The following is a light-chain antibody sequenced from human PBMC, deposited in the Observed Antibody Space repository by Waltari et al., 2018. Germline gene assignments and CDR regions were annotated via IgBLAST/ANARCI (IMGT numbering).Light chain of an antibody. CDR3: QQYNNWTT. CDR2: GAS. J-gene: IGKJ1*01. CDR1: QSVRSN. Sequence: EIVMTQTPATLSVSPGARATLSCRASQSVRSNLAWYQQKLGQAPSLLIYGASTRATGGPARFSGSGSGTEFTLTISSLQSEDFAVYYCQQYNNWTTFGQGTKVEIK. V-gene: IGKV3-15*01.